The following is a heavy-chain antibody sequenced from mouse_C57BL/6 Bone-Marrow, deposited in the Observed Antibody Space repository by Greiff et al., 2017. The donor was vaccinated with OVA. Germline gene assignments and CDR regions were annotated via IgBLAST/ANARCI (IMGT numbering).Heavy chain of an antibody. CDR2: IYPSDSET. CDR3: ARRGTAQATIAY. D-gene: IGHD3-2*02. V-gene: IGHV1-61*01. Sequence: QVQLQQSGAELVRPWSSVKLSCKASGYTFTSYWMDWVKQRPGQGLEWIGNIYPSDSETHYNQTFTDKATLTVDKSSSTAYMQLSSLTSEDSAVYYCARRGTAQATIAYWGQGTLVTVSA. CDR1: GYTFTSYW. J-gene: IGHJ3*01.